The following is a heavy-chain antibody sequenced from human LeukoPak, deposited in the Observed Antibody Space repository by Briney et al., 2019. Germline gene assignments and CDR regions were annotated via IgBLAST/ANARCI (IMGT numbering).Heavy chain of an antibody. V-gene: IGHV3-23*01. CDR1: GFTFSSYA. Sequence: RGSLRLSCAASGFTFSSYAMSWVRQAPGKGLEWVSAISGSGGSTYYADSVKGRFTISRDNSKNTLYLQMNSLRAEDTAVYYCAKDRSYYDSSGYLYYWGQGTLVTVSS. D-gene: IGHD3-22*01. J-gene: IGHJ4*02. CDR3: AKDRSYYDSSGYLYY. CDR2: ISGSGGST.